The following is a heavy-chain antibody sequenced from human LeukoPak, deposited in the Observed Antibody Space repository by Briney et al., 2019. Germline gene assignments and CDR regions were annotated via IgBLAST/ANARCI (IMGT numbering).Heavy chain of an antibody. V-gene: IGHV1-69*04. CDR1: GYTFTGYY. CDR3: ARGIMSADY. CDR2: IIPILGIA. J-gene: IGHJ4*02. D-gene: IGHD2/OR15-2a*01. Sequence: ASVKVSCKASGYTFTGYYMHWVRQAPGQGLEWMGRIIPILGIANYAQKFQGRVTITADKSTSTAYMELSSLRSEDTAVYYCARGIMSADYWGQGTLVTVSS.